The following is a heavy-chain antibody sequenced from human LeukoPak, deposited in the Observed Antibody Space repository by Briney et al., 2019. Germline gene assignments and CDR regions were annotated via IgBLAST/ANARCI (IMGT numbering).Heavy chain of an antibody. V-gene: IGHV6-1*01. CDR1: GDSVSSNSAA. D-gene: IGHD1-26*01. J-gene: IGHJ6*02. CDR3: ARDRVVGETTADYYYGMDV. Sequence: SQTLSLTCAISGDSVSSNSAAWNWIRQSPSRGLEWLGRTYYRSKWYNDYAVSVKSRITINPDTSKNQFSLQLNSVTPEDTAAYYCARDRVVGETTADYYYGMDVWGQGTTVTVSS. CDR2: TYYRSKWYN.